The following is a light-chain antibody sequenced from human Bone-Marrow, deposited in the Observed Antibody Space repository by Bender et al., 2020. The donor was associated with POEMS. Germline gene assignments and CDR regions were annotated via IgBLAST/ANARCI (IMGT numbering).Light chain of an antibody. J-gene: IGLJ1*01. CDR1: FIYLFYYNL. CDR3: CSFAGSSTLYV. Sequence: HSSLTHPSSFSFSPLHSITISFTFTFIYLFYYNLFSFYQHHPGKAPKFIIYEVSNRPSGVPDRFSGSKSGNTASLTVSGLQAEDEADYYCCSFAGSSTLYVFGTGTKVTVL. V-gene: IGLV2-23*02. CDR2: EVS.